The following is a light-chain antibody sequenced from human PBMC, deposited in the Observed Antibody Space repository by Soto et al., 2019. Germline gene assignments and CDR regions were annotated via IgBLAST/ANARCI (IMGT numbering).Light chain of an antibody. Sequence: IQMTQSPSSLSASVGDRVTITCRASQYIGDFLNWYQQTPGKAPKLLIFGASNLHIGVPSRFSGSGSGTEFTLTISSLQPEDFATYYCQQSNNHPISFGQGTRLEIK. CDR1: QYIGDF. CDR2: GAS. V-gene: IGKV1-39*01. CDR3: QQSNNHPIS. J-gene: IGKJ5*01.